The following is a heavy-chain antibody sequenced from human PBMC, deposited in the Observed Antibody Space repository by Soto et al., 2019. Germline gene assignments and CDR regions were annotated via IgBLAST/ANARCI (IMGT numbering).Heavy chain of an antibody. Sequence: GASVKVSCKASGYTFTSYGISWVRQAPGQGLEWMGGIIPNFGKANYAQKFQGRVTITTDESTSTAYMELSSLRSVDTAVYYCARAGTGSSSVYGMDVWGQGTTVTVSS. V-gene: IGHV1-69*05. CDR3: ARAGTGSSSVYGMDV. J-gene: IGHJ6*02. D-gene: IGHD6-6*01. CDR2: IIPNFGKA. CDR1: GYTFTSYG.